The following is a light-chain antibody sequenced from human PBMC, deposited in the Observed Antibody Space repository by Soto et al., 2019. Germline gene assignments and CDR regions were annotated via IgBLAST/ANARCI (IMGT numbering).Light chain of an antibody. CDR3: MRQLQTRT. V-gene: IGKV2-28*01. CDR2: LGT. CDR1: QSLLHSNGYNY. Sequence: DIVMTQSPLSLPVTPGEPASISCRSSQSLLHSNGYNYLDWYLQKPGQSPQLLIYLGTHRASGVPDRFSGSVSGTDFTLTISRVEAEDVGVYYCMRQLQTRTFGPGTKVEIK. J-gene: IGKJ1*01.